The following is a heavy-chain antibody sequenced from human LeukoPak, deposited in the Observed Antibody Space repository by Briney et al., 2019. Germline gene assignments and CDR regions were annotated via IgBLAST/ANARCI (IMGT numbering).Heavy chain of an antibody. Sequence: SETLSLTCTVSGGSFSSYYWNWIRQPPGKGLEWIGYVYYSGTTNYNPSLKSRVTISVDTSKNQFSLNLTSVTAADTAVYYCAREVSGDFDYWGQGTLVTVSS. CDR2: VYYSGTT. D-gene: IGHD5/OR15-5a*01. CDR3: AREVSGDFDY. V-gene: IGHV4-59*01. CDR1: GGSFSSYY. J-gene: IGHJ4*02.